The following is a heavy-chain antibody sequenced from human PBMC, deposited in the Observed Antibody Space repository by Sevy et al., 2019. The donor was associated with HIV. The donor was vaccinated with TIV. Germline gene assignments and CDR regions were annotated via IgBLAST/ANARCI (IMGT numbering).Heavy chain of an antibody. CDR2: INHSEST. CDR3: ARSLGIWFGDPGDY. Sequence: SETLSLTCAVYGGSFSGYYWSWIRQPPGKGLEWIGEINHSESTNYNPSLKSRVTISVDTSKNKFSLKLYSVTAAETAVYYCARSLGIWFGDPGDYWGQGTLVTVSS. J-gene: IGHJ4*02. V-gene: IGHV4-34*01. CDR1: GGSFSGYY. D-gene: IGHD3-10*01.